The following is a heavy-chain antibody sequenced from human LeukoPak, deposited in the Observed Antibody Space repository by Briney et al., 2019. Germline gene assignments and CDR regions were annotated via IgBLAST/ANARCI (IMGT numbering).Heavy chain of an antibody. CDR1: GFTFRIYW. D-gene: IGHD4-17*01. CDR2: ISSDGSST. J-gene: IGHJ4*02. V-gene: IGHV3-74*01. CDR3: ASGTTSLDY. Sequence: GGSLRLSCAASGFTFRIYWMHWVRQAPGKGLVWVSRISSDGSSTNYADSVKGRFTISRDNAKNTLYLQMNSLRAEDTAVYYCASGTTSLDYWGQGTLVTVSS.